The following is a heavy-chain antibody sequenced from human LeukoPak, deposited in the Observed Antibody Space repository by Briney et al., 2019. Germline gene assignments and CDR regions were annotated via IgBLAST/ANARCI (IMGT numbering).Heavy chain of an antibody. J-gene: IGHJ4*02. CDR3: ASGGSSWYFDY. Sequence: SVKVSCKASGGTFSSYAISWVRQAPGRGLEWMGGIIPIFGTANYAQKFQGRVTITADESTSTAYMELSSLRSEDTAVYYCASGGSSWYFDYWGQGTLVTVSS. CDR2: IIPIFGTA. CDR1: GGTFSSYA. D-gene: IGHD6-13*01. V-gene: IGHV1-69*13.